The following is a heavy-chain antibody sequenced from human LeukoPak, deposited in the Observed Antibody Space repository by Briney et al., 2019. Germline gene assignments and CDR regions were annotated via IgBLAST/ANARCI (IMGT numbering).Heavy chain of an antibody. V-gene: IGHV3-21*01. CDR3: ARGVQWLDGGFDY. Sequence: GGSLRLSCAASGFTFSSYSMNWVRQAPGKGLEWVSSISSSSSYIYYVDSVKGRFTISRDNAKNSLYLQMNSLRAEDTAVYYCARGVQWLDGGFDYRGQGTLVTVSS. CDR2: ISSSSSYI. CDR1: GFTFSSYS. J-gene: IGHJ4*02. D-gene: IGHD6-19*01.